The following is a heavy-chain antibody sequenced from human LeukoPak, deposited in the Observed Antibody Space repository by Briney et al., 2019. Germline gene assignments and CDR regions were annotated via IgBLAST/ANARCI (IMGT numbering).Heavy chain of an antibody. Sequence: PGGSLRLSCAASGYTFSSYSMNWVRQAPGKGLEWVSSISSSSSYIYYADSVKGRFTISRDNSKNTLYLQMNSLRAEDTAVYYCAKDLHDYGDPAPLDYWGQGTLVTVSS. V-gene: IGHV3-21*01. CDR3: AKDLHDYGDPAPLDY. CDR1: GYTFSSYS. D-gene: IGHD4-17*01. CDR2: ISSSSSYI. J-gene: IGHJ4*02.